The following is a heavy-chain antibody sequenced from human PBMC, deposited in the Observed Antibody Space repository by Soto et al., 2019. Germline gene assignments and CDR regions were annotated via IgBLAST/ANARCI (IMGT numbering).Heavy chain of an antibody. CDR3: ARGPHRRDGYNFVIDY. CDR1: GYSFTSYW. Sequence: PGESLKISCKGSGYSFTSYWISWVRPMPGKSLEWMGRIDPSDSYTNYSPSFQGHVTISADKSISTAYLQWSSLKASDTAMYYCARGPHRRDGYNFVIDYWGQGTLVTVSS. D-gene: IGHD5-12*01. CDR2: IDPSDSYT. V-gene: IGHV5-10-1*01. J-gene: IGHJ4*02.